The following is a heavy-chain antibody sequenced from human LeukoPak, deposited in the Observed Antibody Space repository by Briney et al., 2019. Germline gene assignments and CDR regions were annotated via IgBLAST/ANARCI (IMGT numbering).Heavy chain of an antibody. V-gene: IGHV3-11*04. CDR1: GFTFSDYY. CDR3: AKDRLGAILYFDD. CDR2: IRGSGDAI. Sequence: GGSLRLSCTASGFTFSDYYMSWIRQAPGKGLEWISYIRGSGDAIYYADSVKGRFTISRDNAKNSLYLQMNSLRAEDTAVYYCAKDRLGAILYFDDWGQGTLVTVSS. D-gene: IGHD1-26*01. J-gene: IGHJ4*02.